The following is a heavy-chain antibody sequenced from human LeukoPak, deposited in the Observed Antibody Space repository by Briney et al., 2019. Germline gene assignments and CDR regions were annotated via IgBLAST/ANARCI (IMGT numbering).Heavy chain of an antibody. CDR3: ARETGPRYYYYGTDV. J-gene: IGHJ6*02. Sequence: ALVKVSCKASGYTFTSYYMHWVRQAPGQGLEWMGIINPSGGSTSYAQKFQGRVTMTRDTSTSTVYMELSSLRSEDTAVYYCARETGPRYYYYGTDVWGQGTTVTVSS. CDR1: GYTFTSYY. CDR2: INPSGGST. V-gene: IGHV1-46*01.